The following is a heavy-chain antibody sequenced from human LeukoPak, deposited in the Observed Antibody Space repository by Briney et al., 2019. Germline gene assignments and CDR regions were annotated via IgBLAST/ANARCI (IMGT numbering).Heavy chain of an antibody. CDR1: GYTFSTYY. Sequence: ASVKLSCNASGYTFSTYYMHWERHAPGQGLEWKVIINPSGGSTNYAQKLQGRVTMTRDTSTSTVYMELSSLRSEDTALYYCARVPYYSDSSGYGRAFDIWGEGTMVAVSS. CDR2: INPSGGST. CDR3: ARVPYYSDSSGYGRAFDI. D-gene: IGHD3-22*01. J-gene: IGHJ3*02. V-gene: IGHV1-46*01.